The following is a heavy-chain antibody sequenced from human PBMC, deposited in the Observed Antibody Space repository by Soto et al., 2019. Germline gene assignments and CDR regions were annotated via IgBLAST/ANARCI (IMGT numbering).Heavy chain of an antibody. Sequence: RLSCVGSGFTFSSYGMHWVRQAPGKGLECVAVISDTGSSHYYAASVEGRFTISRENSKNTLSLHMDRLRVEDTAVYYCAKDRGGDCPDNSCYFGADYWGQGTPVT. V-gene: IGHV3-30*18. CDR2: ISDTGSSH. D-gene: IGHD2-2*01. CDR1: GFTFSSYG. CDR3: AKDRGGDCPDNSCYFGADY. J-gene: IGHJ4*02.